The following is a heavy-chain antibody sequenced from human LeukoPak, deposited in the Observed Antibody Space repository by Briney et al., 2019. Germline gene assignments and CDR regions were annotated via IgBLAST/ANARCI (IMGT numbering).Heavy chain of an antibody. CDR1: GFTFSNHW. Sequence: PGGSLRLSCAASGFTFSNHWLSWVRQAPGKGLEWVAHIRQDGIEIYHVDSVKGRFTISRDNAKNSLYLQMNSLRAEDTAVYYCARDVVVGARGNDYWGQGTLVTVSS. D-gene: IGHD1-26*01. V-gene: IGHV3-7*01. CDR3: ARDVVVGARGNDY. CDR2: IRQDGIEI. J-gene: IGHJ4*02.